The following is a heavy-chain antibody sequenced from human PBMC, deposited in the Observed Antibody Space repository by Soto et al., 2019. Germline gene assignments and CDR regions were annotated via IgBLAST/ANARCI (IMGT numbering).Heavy chain of an antibody. CDR1: GYTFTHYG. CDR2: ISAYNGNT. CDR3: ARDLEYSSGLTYFDY. D-gene: IGHD6-19*01. J-gene: IGHJ4*02. V-gene: IGHV1-18*04. Sequence: GASVKVSCKASGYTFTHYGISWVRQAPGQGLEWMGWISAYNGNTYYTQKVQGRVTMTTDTSTNTAYMELRSLRSDDTAVYYCARDLEYSSGLTYFDYWGQGTLVTVSS.